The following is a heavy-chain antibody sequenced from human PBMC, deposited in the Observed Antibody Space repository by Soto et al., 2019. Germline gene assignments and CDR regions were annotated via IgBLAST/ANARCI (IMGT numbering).Heavy chain of an antibody. CDR1: GFTFSSYA. V-gene: IGHV3-30-3*01. J-gene: IGHJ4*02. CDR3: ARGYSSSSAAFDY. CDR2: ISYDASNK. D-gene: IGHD6-13*01. Sequence: QVQLVESGGGVVQPGRSLTLSCAASGFTFSSYAIHWVRQAPGKGLEWVAIISYDASNKYYADSVKGRFTISIDKSKNTLYLQMNSLRTEDTAVYYCARGYSSSSAAFDYWGQGTLVTVSS.